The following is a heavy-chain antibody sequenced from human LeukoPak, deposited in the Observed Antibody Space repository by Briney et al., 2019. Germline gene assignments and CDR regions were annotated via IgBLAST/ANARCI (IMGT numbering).Heavy chain of an antibody. CDR2: ISWNSGSI. CDR3: ARGRVGQWLVDAFDI. J-gene: IGHJ3*02. Sequence: GGSLRLSCAASGFTFDDYAMHWVRHAPGKGLEWVSGISWNSGSIVYADSVKGRFTISRDNAKNSLYLHIDSLRAEDTAVYYCARGRVGQWLVDAFDIWGQGTMVTVSS. CDR1: GFTFDDYA. D-gene: IGHD6-19*01. V-gene: IGHV3-9*01.